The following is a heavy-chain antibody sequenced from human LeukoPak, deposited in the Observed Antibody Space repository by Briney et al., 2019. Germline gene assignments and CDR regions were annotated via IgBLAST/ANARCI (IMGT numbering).Heavy chain of an antibody. D-gene: IGHD5-12*01. J-gene: IGHJ4*02. Sequence: SGGSLRLSCAVSGITLSSYAMSWVRQAPGKGLEWVSAISGSGGSTYYADSVKGRFTISRDNSKNTLYLQMNSLRAEDTAVYYCAKGLRGYSGYDYWGQGTLVTVSS. CDR3: AKGLRGYSGYDY. CDR2: ISGSGGST. V-gene: IGHV3-23*01. CDR1: GITLSSYA.